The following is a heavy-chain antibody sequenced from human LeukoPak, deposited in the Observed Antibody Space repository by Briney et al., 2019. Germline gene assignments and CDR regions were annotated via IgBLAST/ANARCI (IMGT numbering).Heavy chain of an antibody. Sequence: PSETLSLTCTVSGGSIGSSSYYWGWIRQPPGTGLEWIGNIFRSGSTYYDPSLKSRVTILVDTVKDQLSLQLNSVTGADTAVDFCARGCQVYDPSSLRFDFWGQGTLVTVSS. D-gene: IGHD6-6*01. CDR1: GGSIGSSSYY. CDR2: IFRSGST. CDR3: ARGCQVYDPSSLRFDF. V-gene: IGHV4-39*01. J-gene: IGHJ4*02.